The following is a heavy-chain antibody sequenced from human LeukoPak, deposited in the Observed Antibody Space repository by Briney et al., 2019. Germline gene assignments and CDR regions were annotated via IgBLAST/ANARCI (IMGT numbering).Heavy chain of an antibody. CDR3: ARKSASGNYPLDY. Sequence: PGRSLRLSCAASGFTVSSNYMSWVRQAPGKALEWVSSISSSSLYIYYADSVRGRFTISRDNAKSSLYLQMNSLRAEDTALYYCARKSASGNYPLDYWGQGTLVTVSS. CDR2: ISSSSLYI. J-gene: IGHJ4*02. V-gene: IGHV3-21*04. D-gene: IGHD3-10*01. CDR1: GFTVSSNY.